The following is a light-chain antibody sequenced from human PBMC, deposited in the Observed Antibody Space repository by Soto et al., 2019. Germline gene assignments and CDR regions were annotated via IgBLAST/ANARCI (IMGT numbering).Light chain of an antibody. V-gene: IGKV1-5*03. J-gene: IGKJ2*01. CDR1: QSISSW. Sequence: DIQMTQSPSTVSASVGDRVTITCRASQSISSWLAWYQQKSGKAPKLLIYKASSLEGGVPSRFSGSGSETEFTLTIGRLEPDDFVTYYCQQYKSYPYSFGQGTKLEIK. CDR3: QQYKSYPYS. CDR2: KAS.